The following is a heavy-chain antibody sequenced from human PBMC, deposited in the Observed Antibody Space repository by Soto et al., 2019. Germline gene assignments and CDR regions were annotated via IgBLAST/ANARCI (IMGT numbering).Heavy chain of an antibody. CDR1: GYTFTNYD. J-gene: IGHJ3*01. CDR2: INAGIGST. D-gene: IGHD2-2*02. Sequence: QVQLVQSRAEEKKPGASVRVSCKASGYTFTNYDIHWVRQAPGQRPEWMGWINAGIGSTKYSQKFQGRVTFTRDTSVTTAYFDLSSLRFEDTAVYYFERDTPDTRSFDFWGHGTFITV. CDR3: ERDTPDTRSFDF. V-gene: IGHV1-3*05.